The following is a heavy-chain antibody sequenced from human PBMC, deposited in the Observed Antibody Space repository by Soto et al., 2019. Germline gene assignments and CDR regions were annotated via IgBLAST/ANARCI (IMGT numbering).Heavy chain of an antibody. Sequence: GGSLRLSCAASGFTFSSYGMHWVRQAPGKGLEWVAVISYDGSNKYYADSVKGRFTISRDNSKNTLYLQMNSLRAEDTAVYYCAKEGRDIVVVPAAMFVYYYYGMDVRGQGTTVTVSS. CDR3: AKEGRDIVVVPAAMFVYYYYGMDV. CDR2: ISYDGSNK. J-gene: IGHJ6*02. V-gene: IGHV3-30*18. D-gene: IGHD2-2*01. CDR1: GFTFSSYG.